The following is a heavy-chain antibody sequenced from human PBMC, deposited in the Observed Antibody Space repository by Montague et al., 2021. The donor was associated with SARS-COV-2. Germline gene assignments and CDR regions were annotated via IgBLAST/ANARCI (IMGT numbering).Heavy chain of an antibody. D-gene: IGHD2-15*01. CDR1: GGSFSSY. Sequence: SETLSLTCDVYGGSFSSYWSWIRQPPGRGREWVGQISHGGGTNYNPSLKSRVTISVDTSKNQVSLKLSSVTAADTAVYYCASHCGGGRCYFGMDVWGQGTTVTVSS. J-gene: IGHJ6*02. V-gene: IGHV4-34*01. CDR2: ISHGGGT. CDR3: ASHCGGGRCYFGMDV.